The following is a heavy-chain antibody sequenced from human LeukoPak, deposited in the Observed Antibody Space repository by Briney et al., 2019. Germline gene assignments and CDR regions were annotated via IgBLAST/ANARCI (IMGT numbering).Heavy chain of an antibody. CDR3: ARDRYDSSGYLPYFDY. J-gene: IGHJ4*02. V-gene: IGHV3-74*01. Sequence: GGSLRLSCAASGFTFSGYWMHWVRQAPGKGLVWVSRINTDGSSTSYADSVKGRFTISRDNSKNTLYLQMNSLRAEDTAVYYCARDRYDSSGYLPYFDYWGQGTLVTVSS. CDR2: INTDGSST. CDR1: GFTFSGYW. D-gene: IGHD3-22*01.